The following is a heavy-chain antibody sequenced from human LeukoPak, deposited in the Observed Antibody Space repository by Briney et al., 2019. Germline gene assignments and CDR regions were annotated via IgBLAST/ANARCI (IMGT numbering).Heavy chain of an antibody. CDR2: ISAYNGNT. D-gene: IGHD2-2*02. CDR1: GYTFTSYG. J-gene: IGHJ6*02. CDR3: VLCYTPTYYGMDV. V-gene: IGHV1-18*01. Sequence: GASVKVSCKASGYTFTSYGISWVRQAPGQGLEWMGWISAYNGNTNYAQKLQGRVTMTTDTSTSTAYMELRSLRSDDTAVYYCVLCYTPTYYGMDVWGQGTTVTVSS.